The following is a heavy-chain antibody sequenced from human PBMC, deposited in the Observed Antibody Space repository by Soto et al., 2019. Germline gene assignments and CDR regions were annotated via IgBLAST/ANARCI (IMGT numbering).Heavy chain of an antibody. CDR2: IIPFFKAT. CDR3: ARDVPLNYYDGTFSYYAMDV. Sequence: SVKVSCKASGCTFSSHAISCVRQAPGQVLEWMGGIIPFFKATNYAQKFQGRVTITADDSTSTAYMDLYSLRSEDTAVYYCARDVPLNYYDGTFSYYAMDVWGQGTTVTVSS. D-gene: IGHD3-16*01. CDR1: GCTFSSHA. J-gene: IGHJ6*02. V-gene: IGHV1-69*13.